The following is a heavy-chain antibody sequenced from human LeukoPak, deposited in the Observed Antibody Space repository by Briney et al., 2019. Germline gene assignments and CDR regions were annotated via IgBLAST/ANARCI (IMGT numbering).Heavy chain of an antibody. Sequence: PGESLRLSCTASGFTFSNFWMGWVRQAPGKGLEWVANIKQDETEKFYLGSVKGRFTISRDNAKNSLYLQMNSLRVEDTALYYCAKMYSSFDYWGQGTLVTVSS. V-gene: IGHV3-7*03. J-gene: IGHJ4*02. CDR2: IKQDETEK. D-gene: IGHD6-19*01. CDR3: AKMYSSFDY. CDR1: GFTFSNFW.